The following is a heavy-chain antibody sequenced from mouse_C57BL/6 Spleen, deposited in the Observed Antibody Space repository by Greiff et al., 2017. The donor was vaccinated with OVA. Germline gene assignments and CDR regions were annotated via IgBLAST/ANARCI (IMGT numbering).Heavy chain of an antibody. CDR2: INPGNGGT. V-gene: IGHV1-53*01. J-gene: IGHJ4*01. CDR3: ERGRSRGAMDD. CDR1: GYTFTSYW. Sequence: QVQLQQPGTELVKPGASVKLSCKASGYTFTSYWMHWVKQRPGQGLEWIGNINPGNGGTNYNEKFKSKATLTVDKSSSTAYMQLSSLTSEDSAVLYCERGRSRGAMDDWGQGTSVTVSS. D-gene: IGHD1-1*01.